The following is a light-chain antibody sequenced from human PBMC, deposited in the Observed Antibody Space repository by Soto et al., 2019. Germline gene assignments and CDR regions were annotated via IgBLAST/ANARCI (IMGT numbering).Light chain of an antibody. CDR1: QSVGACR. J-gene: IGKJ1*01. Sequence: HSPGTLSLSPGERATLSCRASQSVGACRLACYQQTPGQAPRILIWRASRRTTSTPDRFSGSGSGTDFTPTIGRLEPDDVAVYCCQQYGNPPNAFGEGTKVDIK. V-gene: IGKV3-20*01. CDR2: RAS. CDR3: QQYGNPPNA.